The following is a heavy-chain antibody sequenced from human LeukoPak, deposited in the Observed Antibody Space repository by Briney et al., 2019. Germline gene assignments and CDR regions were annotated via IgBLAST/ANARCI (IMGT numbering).Heavy chain of an antibody. CDR3: ARSPAGLYYYYYMDV. Sequence: SETLSLTCTVSGGSISSYYWSWIRQPPGKELEWIGYIYYSGSTNYNPSLKSRVTISVDTSKNQFSLKLSSVTAADTAVYYCARSPAGLYYYYYMDVWGKGTTVTVS. CDR1: GGSISSYY. J-gene: IGHJ6*03. CDR2: IYYSGST. V-gene: IGHV4-59*01.